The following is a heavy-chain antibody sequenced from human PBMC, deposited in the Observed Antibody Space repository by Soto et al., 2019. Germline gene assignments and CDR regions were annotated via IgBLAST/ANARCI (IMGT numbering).Heavy chain of an antibody. J-gene: IGHJ4*02. D-gene: IGHD3-10*01. CDR3: AKTTCGSGTCSIEY. Sequence: GGSLRLSCAASGFRFSNYAMMWVRQAPGEGLEWVSTIRDSGASTYYADSVKGRFTISRDNSNSTLFLQLNSVRAEDTAVYYCAKTTCGSGTCSIEYWGQGTLVTVSS. CDR2: IRDSGAST. CDR1: GFRFSNYA. V-gene: IGHV3-23*01.